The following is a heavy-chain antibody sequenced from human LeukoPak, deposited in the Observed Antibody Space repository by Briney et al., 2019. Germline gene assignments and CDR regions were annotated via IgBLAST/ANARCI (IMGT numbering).Heavy chain of an antibody. J-gene: IGHJ6*03. D-gene: IGHD1-26*01. Sequence: GGSLRLSCAASGFQFGGFDMHWVRQAPGQGLEWVSSISGDGENTYYTASVRGRFTISRDNSKNILNLQMSSLRAEETALYYCAKRGVQGYMDVWGKGTTVIVSS. CDR1: GFQFGGFD. V-gene: IGHV3-23*01. CDR2: ISGDGENT. CDR3: AKRGVQGYMDV.